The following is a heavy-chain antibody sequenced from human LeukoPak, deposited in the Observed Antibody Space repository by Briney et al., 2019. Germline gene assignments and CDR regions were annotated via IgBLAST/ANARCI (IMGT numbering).Heavy chain of an antibody. Sequence: SETLSLTCTVSGGSISSYYWSWIRQPPGKGLEWIGYIYYSGSTNYNPSLKSRATISVDTSKNQFSLKLSSVTAADTAVYYCARAGIGYGDSFDYWGQGTLVTVSS. D-gene: IGHD4-17*01. V-gene: IGHV4-59*08. CDR1: GGSISSYY. J-gene: IGHJ4*02. CDR2: IYYSGST. CDR3: ARAGIGYGDSFDY.